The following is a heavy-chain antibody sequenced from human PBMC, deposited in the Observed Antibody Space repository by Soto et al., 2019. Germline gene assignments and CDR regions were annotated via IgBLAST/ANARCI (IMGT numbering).Heavy chain of an antibody. V-gene: IGHV3-23*01. D-gene: IGHD6-19*01. CDR1: GFTFRSYA. Sequence: ILSCAASGFTFRSYAMSWVRQAPGKGLEWVSAISGSGGSTYYADSVKGRFTISRDNSKNTLYLQMNSLRAEDTAVYYCAKDDPIAVAGSRFSDYWGQGTLVTVSS. J-gene: IGHJ4*02. CDR3: AKDDPIAVAGSRFSDY. CDR2: ISGSGGST.